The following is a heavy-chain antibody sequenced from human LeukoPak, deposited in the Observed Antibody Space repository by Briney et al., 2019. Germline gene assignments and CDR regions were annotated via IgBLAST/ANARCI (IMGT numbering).Heavy chain of an antibody. Sequence: GGSLRLSCAASGFTFNSYAMSWVRQAPGKGLEWVSSLSGSGGSTYYADSVKGQFTISRDNSKSTLYLQMNSLRAEDTAVYYCAKSIVVVPAAADYFDYWGQGTLVTVPS. V-gene: IGHV3-23*01. CDR3: AKSIVVVPAAADYFDY. D-gene: IGHD2-2*01. CDR1: GFTFNSYA. J-gene: IGHJ4*02. CDR2: LSGSGGST.